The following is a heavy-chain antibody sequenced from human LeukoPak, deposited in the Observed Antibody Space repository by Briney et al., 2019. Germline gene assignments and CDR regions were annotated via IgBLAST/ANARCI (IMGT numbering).Heavy chain of an antibody. CDR1: GFTFSSYA. D-gene: IGHD1-26*01. V-gene: IGHV3-23*01. Sequence: GGSLRLSCAASGFTFSSYAVSWVRQAPGKGLEWVSAISGSGGSTYYADSVKGRFTISRDNSKNTLYLQMNGLRAEDTAVYYCAKAASPTTRYFDYWGQGTLVTVSS. J-gene: IGHJ4*02. CDR3: AKAASPTTRYFDY. CDR2: ISGSGGST.